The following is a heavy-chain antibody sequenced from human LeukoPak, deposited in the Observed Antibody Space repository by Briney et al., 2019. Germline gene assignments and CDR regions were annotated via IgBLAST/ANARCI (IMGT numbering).Heavy chain of an antibody. CDR2: ISSSGSTI. J-gene: IGHJ3*02. Sequence: PGGSLRFSCAASGFTFSDYFMSWIRQAPGKGLEWVSYISSSGSTIYYADSVKGRFTISRDNAKNSLYLQMNSLRAEDTAVYYCARGGTTVVTRGSVNDAFDIWGQGTMVTVSS. D-gene: IGHD4-23*01. V-gene: IGHV3-11*04. CDR3: ARGGTTVVTRGSVNDAFDI. CDR1: GFTFSDYF.